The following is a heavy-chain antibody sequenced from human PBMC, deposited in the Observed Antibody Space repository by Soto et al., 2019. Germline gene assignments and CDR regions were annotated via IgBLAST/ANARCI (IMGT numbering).Heavy chain of an antibody. CDR2: IIPIFGTA. Sequence: SVKVSCKASGGTFSSYAISWVRQAPGQGLEWMGGIIPIFGTANYAQKFQGRVTITADESTSTAYMELSSLRSEDTAVYYCARPSSPLRITMVRYSRGPYYYYYGMDVWGQGTTVTVSS. CDR3: ARPSSPLRITMVRYSRGPYYYYYGMDV. D-gene: IGHD3-10*01. J-gene: IGHJ6*02. CDR1: GGTFSSYA. V-gene: IGHV1-69*13.